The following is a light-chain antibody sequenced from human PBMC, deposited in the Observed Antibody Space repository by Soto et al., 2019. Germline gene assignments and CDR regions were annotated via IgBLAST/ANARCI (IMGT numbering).Light chain of an antibody. CDR1: SSDVGNYKY. V-gene: IGLV2-14*01. Sequence: LTQPASVSGSPGQSITISCSGTSSDVGNYKYVSWYQQHPGKAPKLMIYEVSNRPSGVSNRFSGSKSGNTASLTISGLQAEDETDYYCFSYTSSGTYVFGTGTKVTVL. CDR3: FSYTSSGTYV. CDR2: EVS. J-gene: IGLJ1*01.